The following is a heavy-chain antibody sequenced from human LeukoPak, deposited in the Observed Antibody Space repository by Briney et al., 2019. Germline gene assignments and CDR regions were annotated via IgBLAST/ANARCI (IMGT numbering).Heavy chain of an antibody. Sequence: ASVKVSCKASGYTFTSYGISWVRQAPGQGLEWMGWISAYNGNTNYAQKLQGRVTMTRDMSTSTVYMELSSLRSEDTAVYYCAKLMYSSSSPDAFDIWGQGTMVTVSS. D-gene: IGHD6-6*01. V-gene: IGHV1-18*01. CDR3: AKLMYSSSSPDAFDI. J-gene: IGHJ3*02. CDR2: ISAYNGNT. CDR1: GYTFTSYG.